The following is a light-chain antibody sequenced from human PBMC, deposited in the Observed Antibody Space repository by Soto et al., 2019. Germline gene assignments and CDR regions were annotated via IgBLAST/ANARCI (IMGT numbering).Light chain of an antibody. J-gene: IGKJ2*01. Sequence: DIQMTQSPSTLSASVGDRVTITCRASQTINSKLAWYQKKPRQAPKLLIFDGYNLESGVPSRFSGSGSGTEFTLSIGSLQPDDFATYYCQQYETYFRYTFGQGTKLDIK. CDR2: DGY. CDR1: QTINSK. CDR3: QQYETYFRYT. V-gene: IGKV1-5*01.